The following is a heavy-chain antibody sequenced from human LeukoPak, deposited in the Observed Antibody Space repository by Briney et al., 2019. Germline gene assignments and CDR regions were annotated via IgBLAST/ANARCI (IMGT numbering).Heavy chain of an antibody. CDR2: ISGSGGST. CDR1: GFTFSSYA. J-gene: IGHJ4*02. D-gene: IGHD5-18*01. V-gene: IGHV3-23*01. CDR3: ASPGGGYSYGYFDY. Sequence: PGGSLRLSCAASGFTFSSYAMSWVRQAPGKGLEWVSAISGSGGSTYYADSVQGRFTISRDNSKNTLYLQMNSLRAEDTAVYYCASPGGGYSYGYFDYWGQGTLVTVSS.